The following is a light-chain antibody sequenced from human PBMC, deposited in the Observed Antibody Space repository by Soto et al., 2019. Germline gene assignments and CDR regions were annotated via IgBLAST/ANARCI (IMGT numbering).Light chain of an antibody. V-gene: IGLV2-8*01. CDR2: EVS. CDR3: SSYAGSILV. CDR1: SSDVGGYNY. J-gene: IGLJ2*01. Sequence: QSALTQPPSASGSPGQSVTISCTGTSSDVGGYNYVSWYQQHPGKAPKVMIYEVSKRPSGVPDRFSGSKSGNTASLTVSGLQAEDEADYYCSSYAGSILVFGGGTKLTVL.